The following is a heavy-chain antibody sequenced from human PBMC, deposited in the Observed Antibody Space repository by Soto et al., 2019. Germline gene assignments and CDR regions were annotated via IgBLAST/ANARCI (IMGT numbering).Heavy chain of an antibody. Sequence: PGGSLRLSCAASGFTFSSYAMSWVRQAPGKGLEWVSAISGSGGSTYYADSVKGRFTISRDNSKNTLYLQMNSLRAEDTAVYYCAKDSYTSDWYGQEFDDWGQGSLVTVSS. V-gene: IGHV3-23*01. CDR1: GFTFSSYA. CDR3: AKDSYTSDWYGQEFDD. D-gene: IGHD6-19*01. CDR2: ISGSGGST. J-gene: IGHJ4*02.